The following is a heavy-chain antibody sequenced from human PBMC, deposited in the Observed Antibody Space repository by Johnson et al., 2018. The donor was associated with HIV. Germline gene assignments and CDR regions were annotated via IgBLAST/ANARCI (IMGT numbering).Heavy chain of an antibody. Sequence: QVQLVESGGGVVQPGRSLRLSCAASGFTFSSYAMHWVRQAPGKGLEWVAVISYDGSNKYYADSVKGRFTISRDNSKNTLYLQMNSLRAGDTAVYYCARAGLSIAAAGTPPGAFDIWGQGTMVTVSS. CDR1: GFTFSSYA. D-gene: IGHD6-13*01. CDR2: ISYDGSNK. V-gene: IGHV3-30*14. J-gene: IGHJ3*02. CDR3: ARAGLSIAAAGTPPGAFDI.